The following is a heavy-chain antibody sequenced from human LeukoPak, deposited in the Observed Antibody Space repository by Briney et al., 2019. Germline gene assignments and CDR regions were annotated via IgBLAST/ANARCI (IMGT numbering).Heavy chain of an antibody. CDR1: GFTFSSYG. J-gene: IGHJ6*03. V-gene: IGHV3-30*02. CDR3: AKEGDWNDVTLMDV. Sequence: LTEGSLRLSCAASGFTFSSYGMHWVRQAPGKGLDWVAFIHHDGSNKYYADSVRGRFTISRDNSKNTLYLQMNSLRAADTAVYYCAKEGDWNDVTLMDVWGKGTTVTISS. CDR2: IHHDGSNK. D-gene: IGHD1-1*01.